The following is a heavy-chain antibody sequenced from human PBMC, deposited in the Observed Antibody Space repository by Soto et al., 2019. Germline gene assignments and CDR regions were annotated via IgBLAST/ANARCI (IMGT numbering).Heavy chain of an antibody. D-gene: IGHD1-1*01. CDR3: ARANNWSYDS. V-gene: IGHV3-74*03. Sequence: QPWGSLRLSCASSGLTFSSYWMHWVRQAPGEGLVWVSYIKPDGSRTKDADSVKGRFTISRDNARNTLYLRMNSLRAEDTPVYYCARANNWSYDSWGRGTLVTVSS. CDR1: GLTFSSYW. J-gene: IGHJ4*02. CDR2: IKPDGSRT.